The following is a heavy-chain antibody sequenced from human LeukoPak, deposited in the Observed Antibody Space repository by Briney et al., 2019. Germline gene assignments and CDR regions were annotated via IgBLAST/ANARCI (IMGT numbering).Heavy chain of an antibody. CDR1: GFTFSSYA. Sequence: TGGSLRLSCAASGFTFSSYAMSWVRQAPGKGLEWVSAISGSGGSTYYADSVKGRFTISRDNSKNTLYLQMNSLRAEDTAVYYCAKGSQQNDYDFWSGYHYYMDVWGKGTTVTVSS. CDR3: AKGSQQNDYDFWSGYHYYMDV. CDR2: ISGSGGST. V-gene: IGHV3-23*01. D-gene: IGHD3-3*01. J-gene: IGHJ6*03.